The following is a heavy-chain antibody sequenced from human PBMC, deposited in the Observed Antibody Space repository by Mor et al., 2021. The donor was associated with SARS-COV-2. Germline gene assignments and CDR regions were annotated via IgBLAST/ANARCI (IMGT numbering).Heavy chain of an antibody. CDR3: ARDLAFSGNLGGY. D-gene: IGHD2-15*01. Sequence: VRQAPGKGLEWVAVISYDGTKKYYADSVKGRFTISRDNSMNTISLQLNSLRTEDTAVYYCARDLAFSGNLGGYWGQG. J-gene: IGHJ4*02. CDR2: ISYDGTKK. V-gene: IGHV3-30*01.